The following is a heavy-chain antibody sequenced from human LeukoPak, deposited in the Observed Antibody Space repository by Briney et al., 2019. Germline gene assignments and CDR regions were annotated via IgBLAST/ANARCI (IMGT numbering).Heavy chain of an antibody. CDR1: GFTFSSYA. Sequence: GGSLRLSCAASGFTFSSYAMSWVRQAPGKGLEWVSAISGSGGSTYYADSVKGRFTVSRDNSKNTLYLQMNSLRAEDTAVYYCAKDFDYANDAFDIWGQGTMVTVSS. D-gene: IGHD4-17*01. CDR3: AKDFDYANDAFDI. J-gene: IGHJ3*02. V-gene: IGHV3-23*01. CDR2: ISGSGGST.